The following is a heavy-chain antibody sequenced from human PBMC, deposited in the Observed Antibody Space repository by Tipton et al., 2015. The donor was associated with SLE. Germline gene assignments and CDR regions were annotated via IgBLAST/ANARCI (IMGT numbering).Heavy chain of an antibody. CDR1: GGTFSSYA. Sequence: QSGAEVKKPGSSVKVSCKASGGTFSSYAISWVRQAPGQGLEWMGWISVYNGNTNYAQKLQGRVTMTTDTSTSTAYMELTSLRFDDTAVYYCARLPEDYYRMDVWGQGTTVTVSS. J-gene: IGHJ6*02. CDR3: ARLPEDYYRMDV. V-gene: IGHV1-18*01. CDR2: ISVYNGNT.